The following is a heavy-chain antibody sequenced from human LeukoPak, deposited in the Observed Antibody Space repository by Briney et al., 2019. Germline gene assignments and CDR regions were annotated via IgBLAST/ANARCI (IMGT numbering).Heavy chain of an antibody. Sequence: PSQTLSLTCTVPGGSISSESCYWSWIRLPAGKGLEWIGRIFSSGSSYYNPSLKSRVSLSVDPPKNQFSLTLTSVTAADTAIYYCARDLGDYGDHVGAYYFMDAWDKGTTVIVSS. CDR2: IFSSGSS. CDR1: GGSISSESCY. D-gene: IGHD3-16*01. CDR3: ARDLGDYGDHVGAYYFMDA. J-gene: IGHJ6*03. V-gene: IGHV4-61*02.